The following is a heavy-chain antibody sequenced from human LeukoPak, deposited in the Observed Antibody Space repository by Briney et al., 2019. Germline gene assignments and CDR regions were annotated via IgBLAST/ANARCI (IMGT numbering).Heavy chain of an antibody. J-gene: IGHJ4*02. D-gene: IGHD3-10*01. CDR2: ISYDGSNK. V-gene: IGHV3-30*04. CDR3: ARDRTMVRGVIIKDEGFFDY. Sequence: GRSLRLSCAASGFTFSSYAMHWVRQAPGKGLEWVAVISYDGSNKYYADTVKGRFTISRDNSKNTLYLQMNSLRAEDTAVYYSARDRTMVRGVIIKDEGFFDYWGQRTLVTVSS. CDR1: GFTFSSYA.